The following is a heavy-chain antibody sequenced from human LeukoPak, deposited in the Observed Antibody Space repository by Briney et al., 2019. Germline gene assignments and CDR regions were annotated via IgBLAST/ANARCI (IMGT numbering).Heavy chain of an antibody. CDR3: AKDWGSGARYYYYGMDV. Sequence: PGRSLRLSCAASRFTFNTYGIHGLRQAPGKGLEWVAVISYDGSNKYYADSVKGRFTISRDNSKNTLYLQIDSLRAEDTAVYYCAKDWGSGARYYYYGMDVWGQGTTVTVSS. CDR2: ISYDGSNK. J-gene: IGHJ6*02. V-gene: IGHV3-30*18. D-gene: IGHD3-16*01. CDR1: RFTFNTYG.